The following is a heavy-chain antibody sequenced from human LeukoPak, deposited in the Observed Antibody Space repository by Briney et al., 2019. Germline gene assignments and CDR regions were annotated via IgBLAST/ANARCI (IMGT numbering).Heavy chain of an antibody. CDR2: ISGSGGST. CDR1: GFTVSSNY. V-gene: IGHV3-23*01. CDR3: AKDYYGSGSYYDY. J-gene: IGHJ4*02. D-gene: IGHD3-10*01. Sequence: PGGSLRLSCAASGFTVSSNYMSWVRQAPGKGLEWVSAISGSGGSTYYADSVKGRFTISRDNSKNTLYLQMNSLRAEDTAVYYCAKDYYGSGSYYDYWGQGTLVTVSS.